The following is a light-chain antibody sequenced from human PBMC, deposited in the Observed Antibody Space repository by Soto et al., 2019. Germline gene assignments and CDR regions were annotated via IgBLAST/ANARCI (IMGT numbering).Light chain of an antibody. CDR1: QSLLYSSNNKNY. V-gene: IGKV4-1*01. CDR3: QQRYSWPLT. Sequence: DIVMTQSPDSLAVSLGERATINCKSSQSLLYSSNNKNYLAWYQQKSGLPPKLLIYWASTRESGVPDRFSGSGSGTDFTLTISSLQAEDVAVYYCQQRYSWPLTFGGGTRVEIK. J-gene: IGKJ4*01. CDR2: WAS.